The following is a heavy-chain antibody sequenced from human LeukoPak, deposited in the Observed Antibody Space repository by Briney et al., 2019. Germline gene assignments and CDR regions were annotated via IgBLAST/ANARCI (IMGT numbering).Heavy chain of an antibody. CDR2: IYPGDSDT. J-gene: IGHJ3*02. CDR1: GYSFTTNW. V-gene: IGHV5-51*01. D-gene: IGHD1-26*01. Sequence: GESLKISCKGSGYSFTTNWIGWVRQMPGKGLEWMGIIYPGDSDTRYSPPFQGQVTISADKSITTAYLQWSSLKASDTAMYYCVNSGTYTDAFDIWGPGTMVTVSS. CDR3: VNSGTYTDAFDI.